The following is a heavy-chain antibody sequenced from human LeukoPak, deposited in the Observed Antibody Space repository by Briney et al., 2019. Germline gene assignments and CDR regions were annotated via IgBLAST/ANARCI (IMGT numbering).Heavy chain of an antibody. CDR3: AREALSYGSGCPFFDY. CDR2: IDRGVGST. Sequence: GGSLRLSCAASGFTFSIYDLSWVRQAPGKGLECVSAIDRGVGSTYYADSVKGRFTISRDNSKNTLYLQMTSLRAEDTAVYYCAREALSYGSGCPFFDYWGQGTLVTVSS. D-gene: IGHD3-10*01. J-gene: IGHJ4*02. CDR1: GFTFSIYD. V-gene: IGHV3-23*01.